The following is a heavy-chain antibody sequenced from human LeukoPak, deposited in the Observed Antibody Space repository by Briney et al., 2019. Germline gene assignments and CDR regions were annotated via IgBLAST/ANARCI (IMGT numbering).Heavy chain of an antibody. V-gene: IGHV4-59*01. Sequence: KTPETLSLTCNVSGASIFNYYWSWIRQAPGKGLEWIGYVHHSGRTNSNPSLGSRVTMSVDTSTSQLSLNLTSVTTADTAVYFCARDLRAKYWGQGTLVFVSS. D-gene: IGHD4/OR15-4a*01. J-gene: IGHJ1*01. CDR2: VHHSGRT. CDR3: ARDLRAKY. CDR1: GASIFNYY.